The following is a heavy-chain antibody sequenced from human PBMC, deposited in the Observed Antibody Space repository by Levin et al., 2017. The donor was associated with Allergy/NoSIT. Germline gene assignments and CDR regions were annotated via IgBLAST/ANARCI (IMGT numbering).Heavy chain of an antibody. CDR2: ISGISAST. CDR1: GFTFSTYV. J-gene: IGHJ4*02. CDR3: ARDGGGLDPYYFDY. Sequence: GGSLRLSCAASGFTFSTYVMSWVRRTAGRGLERVSAISGISASTYYADSVKGRFTISRDNSKNTLYLQMNSLRAEDTAIYYCARDGGGLDPYYFDYWGQGTLVTVSS. D-gene: IGHD3/OR15-3a*01. V-gene: IGHV3-23*01.